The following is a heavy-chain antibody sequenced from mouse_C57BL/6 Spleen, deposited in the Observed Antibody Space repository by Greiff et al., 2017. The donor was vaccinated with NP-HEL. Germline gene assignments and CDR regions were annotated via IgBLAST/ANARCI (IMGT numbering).Heavy chain of an antibody. CDR1: GFTFSNYW. CDR3: TGGFAY. J-gene: IGHJ3*01. Sequence: EVKVEESGGGLVQPGGSMKLSCVASGFTFSNYWMNWVRQSPEKGLEWVAQIRLKSDNYATHYAESVKGRFTISRDDSKSSVYLQMNNLRAEVTGIYYCTGGFAYWGQGTLVTVSA. V-gene: IGHV6-3*01. CDR2: IRLKSDNYAT.